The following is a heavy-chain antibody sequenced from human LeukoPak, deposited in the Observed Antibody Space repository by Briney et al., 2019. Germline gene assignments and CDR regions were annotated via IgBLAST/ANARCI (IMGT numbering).Heavy chain of an antibody. Sequence: PSETLSLTCTVSGGSISSGSYYWSWIRQPPGKGLEWIGRIYTSGSTNYNPSLKSRVTISVDTSKNQFSLKLSSVTAADTAVYYCARRALVVVPAALGRDYYYYYMDVWGKGTTVTVSS. D-gene: IGHD2-2*01. J-gene: IGHJ6*03. V-gene: IGHV4-61*02. CDR1: GGSISSGSYY. CDR2: IYTSGST. CDR3: ARRALVVVPAALGRDYYYYYMDV.